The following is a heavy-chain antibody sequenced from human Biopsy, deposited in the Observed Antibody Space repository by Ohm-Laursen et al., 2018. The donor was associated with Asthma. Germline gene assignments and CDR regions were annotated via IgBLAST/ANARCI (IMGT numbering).Heavy chain of an antibody. Sequence: SLRLSCAAPGFAVSRDHMFWVRQVPGKGLEWVSVIYSGGTSHTADSVRGRFTISRDYSKNTLYLQMHSLRAEDTAVYYCARGDSSNWSHYYFDYWGQGTLVTVSS. CDR1: GFAVSRDH. D-gene: IGHD3-22*01. J-gene: IGHJ4*02. V-gene: IGHV3-53*01. CDR2: IYSGGTS. CDR3: ARGDSSNWSHYYFDY.